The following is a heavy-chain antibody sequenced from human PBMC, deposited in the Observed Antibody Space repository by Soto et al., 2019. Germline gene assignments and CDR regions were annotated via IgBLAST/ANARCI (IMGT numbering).Heavy chain of an antibody. J-gene: IGHJ5*02. V-gene: IGHV3-48*03. CDR2: ISSSGSTI. D-gene: IGHD3-22*01. CDR3: ARDYYGSSGYYNNWFDP. CDR1: GFPFSSYE. Sequence: GGSLRLSCAASGFPFSSYEMNWVRQAPGKGLEWVSYISSSGSTIYYADSVKGRFTISRDNAKNSPYLQMNSLRAEDTAVYYCARDYYGSSGYYNNWFDPWGQGTLVTVSS.